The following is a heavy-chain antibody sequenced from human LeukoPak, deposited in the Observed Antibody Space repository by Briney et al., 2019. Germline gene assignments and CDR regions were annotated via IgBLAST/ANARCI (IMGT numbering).Heavy chain of an antibody. J-gene: IGHJ4*02. Sequence: PGGSLRLSCAASGFNFRGYGMHWVRQAPGKGLEWVSYISSSGSTIYYADSVKGRFTISRDNAKNSLYLQMNSLRAEDAAVYYCARDYGGSSPFDYWGQGTLVTVSS. CDR3: ARDYGGSSPFDY. CDR1: GFNFRGYG. V-gene: IGHV3-48*04. D-gene: IGHD4-23*01. CDR2: ISSSGSTI.